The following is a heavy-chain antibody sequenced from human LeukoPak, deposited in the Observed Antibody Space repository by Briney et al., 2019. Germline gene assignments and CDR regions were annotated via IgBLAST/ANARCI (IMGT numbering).Heavy chain of an antibody. D-gene: IGHD6-13*01. V-gene: IGHV3-7*03. J-gene: IGHJ4*02. CDR2: IKQDGSQK. CDR3: AKEAVAAAGPFDY. Sequence: PGGSLRLSCAASGFTFSSYWMTWVRQAPGKGLEWVANIKQDGSQKFYLDSVKGRFTISRDNAKESLFLQMNSLRAEDTAIYYCAKEAVAAAGPFDYWGQGTLVTVSS. CDR1: GFTFSSYW.